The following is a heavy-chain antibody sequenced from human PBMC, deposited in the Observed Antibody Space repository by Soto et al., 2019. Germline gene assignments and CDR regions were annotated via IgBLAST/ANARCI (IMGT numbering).Heavy chain of an antibody. CDR1: GFSFSNNG. D-gene: IGHD3-3*01. J-gene: IGHJ3*02. CDR3: ARVYYDFWSGYFHNLPSAFDI. CDR2: ISYDGSNK. V-gene: IGHV3-30*03. Sequence: GGSLRLSCAASGFSFSNNGMHWVRQAPGKGLEWVALISYDGSNKYYRESVKGRFTISRDNSKNTLYLQMNSLRAEDTAVYYCARVYYDFWSGYFHNLPSAFDIWGQGKMVPVSS.